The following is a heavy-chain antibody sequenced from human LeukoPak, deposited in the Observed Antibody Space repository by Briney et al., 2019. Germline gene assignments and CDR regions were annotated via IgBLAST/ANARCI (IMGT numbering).Heavy chain of an antibody. Sequence: PGGSLRLSCAASGFTFSSYAMSWVRQAPGKGLEWVSAITNSGGDTYDAESVKGRLSISRDNSKNTPYLQMNSLRFEDTAVYYCANGSSSARPYYFDYWGQGILVTVSS. CDR3: ANGSSSARPYYFDY. CDR2: ITNSGGDT. D-gene: IGHD6-6*01. V-gene: IGHV3-23*01. J-gene: IGHJ4*02. CDR1: GFTFSSYA.